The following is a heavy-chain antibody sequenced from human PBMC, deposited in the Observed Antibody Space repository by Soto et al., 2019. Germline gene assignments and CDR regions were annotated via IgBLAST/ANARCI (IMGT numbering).Heavy chain of an antibody. Sequence: ASVKVSCKASGYTFTSYAMHWVRQAPGQRLEWMGWINAGKGNTKYSQKFQGRVTITRDTSASTAYMEMSSLKSEDTAVYYCALCRISSSWYVNYYYGMDVWGQGTTVTVSS. J-gene: IGHJ6*02. CDR2: INAGKGNT. CDR1: GYTFTSYA. D-gene: IGHD6-13*01. CDR3: ALCRISSSWYVNYYYGMDV. V-gene: IGHV1-3*01.